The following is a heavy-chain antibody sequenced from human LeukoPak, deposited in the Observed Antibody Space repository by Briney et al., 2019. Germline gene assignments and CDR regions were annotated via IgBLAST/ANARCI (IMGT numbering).Heavy chain of an antibody. D-gene: IGHD5-12*01. J-gene: IGHJ4*02. CDR3: ARDEYSGSGTFDY. V-gene: IGHV4-31*03. Sequence: SQALSLTCNVSGVSISSDGYYWTWIRQLPGKGLEWIGHIYYSGGTSYNPSLKSRVTISVDTSKNQFSLKLSSVTAADTAVYYCARDEYSGSGTFDYWGQGTLVTVSS. CDR1: GVSISSDGYY. CDR2: IYYSGGT.